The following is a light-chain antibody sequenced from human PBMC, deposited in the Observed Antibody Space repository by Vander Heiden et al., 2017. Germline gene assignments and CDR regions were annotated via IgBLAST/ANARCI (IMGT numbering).Light chain of an antibody. Sequence: QSALPQPASVSGSPGQSITISCTGTRSDVGGYNYVAWYQQRPGKAPELMIYDVSTRPSGVSNRFSGSKSGNTASLTISGLQAEDEADYYCSAYTSSHTLVFGGGTKLTVL. J-gene: IGLJ3*02. CDR1: RSDVGGYNY. CDR2: DVS. V-gene: IGLV2-14*03. CDR3: SAYTSSHTLV.